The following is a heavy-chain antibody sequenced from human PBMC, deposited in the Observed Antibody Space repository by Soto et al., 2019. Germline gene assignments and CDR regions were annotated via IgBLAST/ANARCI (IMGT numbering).Heavy chain of an antibody. CDR2: MSIGGEKT. V-gene: IGHV3-23*01. J-gene: IGHJ4*02. D-gene: IGHD1-1*01. Sequence: EVQLFESGGGLVQPGGSLRLSCAASGFSFSDYSMAWVRQTPEKGLEWVSGMSIGGEKTFYIDSVKGRFIVSRDSSRDTVYFQMNRLRVEDTAVYYCARWNGYGDLWGQGTLVTVSS. CDR3: ARWNGYGDL. CDR1: GFSFSDYS.